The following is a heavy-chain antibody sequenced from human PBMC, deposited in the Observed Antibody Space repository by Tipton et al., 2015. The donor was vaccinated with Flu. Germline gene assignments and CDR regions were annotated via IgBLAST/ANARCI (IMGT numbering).Heavy chain of an antibody. CDR3: ASSPPYDSSGYSPLYFDY. V-gene: IGHV4-4*07. J-gene: IGHJ4*02. D-gene: IGHD3-22*01. CDR2: VHTTGST. CDR1: GGSITNYY. Sequence: TLSLTCTVSGGSITNYYWNWIRQPAGEGLEWIGRVHTTGSTNYNPSLKSRVTMSVDMSKNQFSLNLSSVTAADTAVYYCASSPPYDSSGYSPLYFDYRGQGTLVTVSS.